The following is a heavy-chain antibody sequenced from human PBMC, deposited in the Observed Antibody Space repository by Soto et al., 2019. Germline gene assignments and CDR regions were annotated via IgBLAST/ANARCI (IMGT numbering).Heavy chain of an antibody. CDR1: GASITSSY. CDR3: ARGGNRYSNVASGVGGFDY. J-gene: IGHJ4*02. V-gene: IGHV4-59*01. Sequence: SETLSLTCTVSGASITSSYWSWIRQSPGRGLEWIAYVYHTGATNYNPSLKSRVTISLDTSQSQFSLNLTSLTTADTAVYFCARGGNRYSNVASGVGGFDYWGQGSLVTVSS. CDR2: VYHTGAT. D-gene: IGHD5-12*01.